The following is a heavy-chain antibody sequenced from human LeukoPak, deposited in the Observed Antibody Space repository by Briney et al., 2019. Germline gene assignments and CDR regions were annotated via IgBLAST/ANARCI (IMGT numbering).Heavy chain of an antibody. CDR1: GGSFSGYY. CDR3: ARGESLEYSSSSSWFDP. CDR2: INHSGRT. J-gene: IGHJ5*02. D-gene: IGHD6-6*01. V-gene: IGHV4-34*01. Sequence: SETLSLTCAVYGGSFSGYYWSWIRRPPGKGLEWFGEINHSGRTNYRPSLKSRVAMSVDTSKTQFSLKLSSVTAADTAVYYCARGESLEYSSSSSWFDPRGQGTLVTVSS.